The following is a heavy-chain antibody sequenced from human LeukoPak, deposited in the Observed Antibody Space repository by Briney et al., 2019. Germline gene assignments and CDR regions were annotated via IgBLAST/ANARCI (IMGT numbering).Heavy chain of an antibody. CDR3: YTSITDY. V-gene: IGHV3-15*07. CDR1: GFNVSNAW. J-gene: IGHJ4*02. D-gene: IGHD2-21*01. Sequence: GGSLRLSCAASGFNVSNAWMSWVRQAPGKGLEWVGRIRSKIDGGATDYAAPVKGRFTISRDDSKNTLYLQINSLKIEDTAMYYCYTSITDYWGQGTLVTVSS. CDR2: IRSKIDGGAT.